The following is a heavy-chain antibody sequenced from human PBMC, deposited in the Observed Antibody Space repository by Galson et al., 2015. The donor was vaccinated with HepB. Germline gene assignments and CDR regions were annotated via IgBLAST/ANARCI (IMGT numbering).Heavy chain of an antibody. J-gene: IGHJ5*02. D-gene: IGHD5-18*01. CDR3: AKGYGLFDA. Sequence: SLRLSCAASGFGFDTHAMSWVRQAPGKGLEWISGISGDGDRTFYADSVKGRFTVSRDNSNNLLYLQMNSLRAEDAVLYFCAKGYGLFDAWGQGILVTVAS. CDR2: ISGDGDRT. CDR1: GFGFDTHA. V-gene: IGHV3-23*01.